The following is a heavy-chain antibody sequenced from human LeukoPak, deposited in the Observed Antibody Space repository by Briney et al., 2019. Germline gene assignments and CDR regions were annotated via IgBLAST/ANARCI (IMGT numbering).Heavy chain of an antibody. J-gene: IGHJ6*03. CDR1: GFTVSSNY. Sequence: GGSLRISCAASGFTVSSNYMSWVRQAPGKGLEWVSVIYSGGSTYYADSVKGRFTISRDNSKNTLYLQMNSLRAEDTAVYYCASGSGSPRRYMDVWGKGTTVTVSS. CDR3: ASGSGSPRRYMDV. CDR2: IYSGGST. V-gene: IGHV3-66*02. D-gene: IGHD3-10*01.